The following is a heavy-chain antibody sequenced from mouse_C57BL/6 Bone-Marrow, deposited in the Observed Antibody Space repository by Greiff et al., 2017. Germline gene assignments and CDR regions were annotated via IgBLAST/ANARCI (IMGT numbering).Heavy chain of an antibody. J-gene: IGHJ2*01. CDR2: IDPSDSYT. Sequence: QVQLQQPGAELVKPGASVKLSCKASGYTFTSYWMQWVKQRPGQGLEWIGEIDPSDSYTNYNQKFKGKATLTLDTSSSTAYMQLSSLTSEDSAVYYCARETTVVALDYWVQGTTLTVSS. CDR3: ARETTVVALDY. D-gene: IGHD1-1*01. CDR1: GYTFTSYW. V-gene: IGHV1-50*01.